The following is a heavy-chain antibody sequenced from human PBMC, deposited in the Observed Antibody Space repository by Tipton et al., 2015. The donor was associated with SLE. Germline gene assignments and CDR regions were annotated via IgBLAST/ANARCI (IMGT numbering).Heavy chain of an antibody. CDR1: GGYISTHY. CDR3: AIRIVGATSFDY. J-gene: IGHJ4*02. Sequence: TLSLTCTVSGGYISTHYWSWIRQPPGKGLEWIGYIYYSGSTNYNPSLKSRVTISVDTSKNQFSLKLSSVTAADTAVYYCAIRIVGATSFDYWGQGTLVTVSS. CDR2: IYYSGST. V-gene: IGHV4-59*11. D-gene: IGHD1-26*01.